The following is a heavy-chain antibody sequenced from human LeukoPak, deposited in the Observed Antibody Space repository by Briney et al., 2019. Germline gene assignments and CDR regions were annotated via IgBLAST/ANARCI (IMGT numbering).Heavy chain of an antibody. Sequence: PGRSLRLSCAASGFSFSFYGMHCVRQAPGKGLEWVAVISEDGTKKNYAESVKGRFTISRDNSNNTLYLQMNSLRAEGTAVYYCAKDRETTSSGTFGNWGQGTLVTVSS. CDR2: ISEDGTKK. CDR3: AKDRETTSSGTFGN. D-gene: IGHD6-13*01. V-gene: IGHV3-30*18. J-gene: IGHJ4*02. CDR1: GFSFSFYG.